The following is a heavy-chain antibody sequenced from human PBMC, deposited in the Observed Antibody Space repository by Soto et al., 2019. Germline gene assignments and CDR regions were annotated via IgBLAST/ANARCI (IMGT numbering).Heavy chain of an antibody. Sequence: QVQLVESGGGVVQPGRSLRLSCVASGFTFSSYGMHWVRQAPGKGLEWVAVISYDGSNKYYADSVKGRLTISRDNSKNTVYLQMNSLRGEDTAVYYCAKGQHCISTSWYFYHYGMDVWGQGTTVVVSS. D-gene: IGHD2-2*01. CDR3: AKGQHCISTSWYFYHYGMDV. J-gene: IGHJ6*02. CDR2: ISYDGSNK. V-gene: IGHV3-30*18. CDR1: GFTFSSYG.